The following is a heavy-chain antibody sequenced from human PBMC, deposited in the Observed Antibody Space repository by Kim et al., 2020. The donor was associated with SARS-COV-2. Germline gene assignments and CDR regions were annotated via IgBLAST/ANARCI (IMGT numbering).Heavy chain of an antibody. J-gene: IGHJ5*02. CDR3: ARGGYDFWSGYGRRYNWFDP. CDR1: GGTFSSYA. Sequence: SVKVSCKASGGTFSSYAISWVRQAPGQGLEWMGGIIPIFGTANYAQKFQGRVTITADESTSTAYMELSSLRSEDTAVYYCARGGYDFWSGYGRRYNWFDPWGQGTLVTVSS. D-gene: IGHD3-3*01. CDR2: IIPIFGTA. V-gene: IGHV1-69*13.